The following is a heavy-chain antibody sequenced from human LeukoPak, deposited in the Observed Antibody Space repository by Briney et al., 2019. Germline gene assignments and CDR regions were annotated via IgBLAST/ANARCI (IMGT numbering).Heavy chain of an antibody. Sequence: GGSLRLSCAASGFTFSSYEMNWVRQAPGKGLEYVSAISSNGGSTYYANSVKGRFTISRDNSKNTLYLQMGSLRAEDMAVYYCARTYSSSWAFDYYYYYMDVWGKGTTVTVSS. D-gene: IGHD6-13*01. CDR2: ISSNGGST. V-gene: IGHV3-64*01. CDR1: GFTFSSYE. J-gene: IGHJ6*03. CDR3: ARTYSSSWAFDYYYYYMDV.